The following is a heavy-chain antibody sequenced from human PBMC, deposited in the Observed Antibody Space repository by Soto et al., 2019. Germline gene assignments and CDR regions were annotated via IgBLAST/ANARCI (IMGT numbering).Heavy chain of an antibody. D-gene: IGHD3-3*01. Sequence: SETLSLTCAVYGGSFSGYYLSWIRQPPGKGLEWIGEINHSGSTNYNPSLKSRVTISVDTSKNQFSLKLSSVTAADTAVYYCARGDFWSGYYDYWGQGTLVTVSS. CDR2: INHSGST. CDR3: ARGDFWSGYYDY. CDR1: GGSFSGYY. V-gene: IGHV4-34*01. J-gene: IGHJ4*02.